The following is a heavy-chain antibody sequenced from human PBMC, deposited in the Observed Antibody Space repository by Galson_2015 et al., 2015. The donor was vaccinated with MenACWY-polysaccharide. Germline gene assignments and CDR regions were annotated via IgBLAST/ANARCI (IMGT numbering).Heavy chain of an antibody. Sequence: QSGAEVKKPGESLQISCRASGYNFSSYWIGWVRQMPGKGLEWMGIIFPGDSETRYSPSFQGQVTMSVDKSFSTAYLQWSSLKASDTAMYYCAYSSSRMNYYGMDVWGQGTTVTVSS. CDR1: GYNFSSYW. CDR3: AYSSSRMNYYGMDV. D-gene: IGHD6-6*01. J-gene: IGHJ6*02. V-gene: IGHV5-51*03. CDR2: IFPGDSET.